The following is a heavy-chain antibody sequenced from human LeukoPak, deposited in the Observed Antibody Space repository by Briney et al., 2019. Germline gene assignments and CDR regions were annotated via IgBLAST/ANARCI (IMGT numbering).Heavy chain of an antibody. V-gene: IGHV1-2*02. CDR2: INPNSGGT. CDR3: ARGTDTAMVTPIPHDY. J-gene: IGHJ4*02. D-gene: IGHD5-18*01. CDR1: GYTFTGYY. Sequence: GASVKVSCKASGYTFTGYYMHWVRQAPGQGLEWMGWINPNSGGTNYAQKFQDRVTMTRDTSISTAYMELSSLRSEDTAVYYCARGTDTAMVTPIPHDYWGQGTLVTVSS.